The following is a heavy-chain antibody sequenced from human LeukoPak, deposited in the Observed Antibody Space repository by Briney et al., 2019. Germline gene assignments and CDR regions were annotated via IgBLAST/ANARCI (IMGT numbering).Heavy chain of an antibody. V-gene: IGHV1-69*05. CDR1: AGTFSSYA. CDR2: IIPIFGTA. CDR3: AREGGYRVRDAFDI. D-gene: IGHD3-22*01. J-gene: IGHJ3*02. Sequence: SVKVSCKASAGTFSSYAISWVRQAPGQGLEWMGGIIPIFGTANYAQKFQGRVTITTDESTSTAYMELSSLRSEDTAVYYCAREGGYRVRDAFDIWGQGTMVTVSS.